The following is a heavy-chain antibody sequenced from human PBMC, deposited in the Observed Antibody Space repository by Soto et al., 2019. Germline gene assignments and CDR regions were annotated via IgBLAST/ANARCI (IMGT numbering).Heavy chain of an antibody. J-gene: IGHJ4*02. CDR3: ARGRWHSRGWYGDY. CDR2: MNPSSGNT. D-gene: IGHD6-19*01. Sequence: QVQLVQSGAEVKKPGASVKVSCKASGYTFTSYDINWVRQATGQGLEWMGWMNPSSGNTGYAEKFQGRVTMTRNTCIRTAYMELSRLRSEDTAVYYCARGRWHSRGWYGDYWGQGTLVTVSS. CDR1: GYTFTSYD. V-gene: IGHV1-8*01.